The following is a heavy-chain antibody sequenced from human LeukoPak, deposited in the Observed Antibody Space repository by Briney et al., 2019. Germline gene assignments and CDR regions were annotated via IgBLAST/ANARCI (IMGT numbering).Heavy chain of an antibody. CDR1: GGSFSGYY. D-gene: IGHD5-18*01. J-gene: IGHJ4*02. CDR3: ARVPPRGYSYGTLDY. Sequence: SETLSLTCAVYGGSFSGYYWSWIRQPPGKGLEWIGEINHSGSTNYNPSLKSRVTISVDTSKNQFSLKLSSVTAADTAVYYCARVPPRGYSYGTLDYWGQGTLVTVSS. V-gene: IGHV4-34*01. CDR2: INHSGST.